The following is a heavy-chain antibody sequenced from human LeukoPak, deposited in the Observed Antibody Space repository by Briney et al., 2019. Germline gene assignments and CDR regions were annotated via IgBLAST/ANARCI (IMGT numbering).Heavy chain of an antibody. D-gene: IGHD6-13*01. CDR1: GFTFSSYS. CDR2: ISSSSSYI. V-gene: IGHV3-21*01. CDR3: AREPAANGVDY. Sequence: GGSLRPSCAASGFTFSSYSMDWVRQAPGKGLEWVSSISSSSSYIYYADSVKGRFTISRDNAKNSLYLQMNSLRAADTAVYYCAREPAANGVDYWGQGALVTVSS. J-gene: IGHJ4*02.